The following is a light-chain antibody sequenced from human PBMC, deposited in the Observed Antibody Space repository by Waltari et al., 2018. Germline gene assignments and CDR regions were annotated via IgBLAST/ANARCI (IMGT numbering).Light chain of an antibody. CDR1: STAVGGYTC. CDR3: SSYTSSSTLV. CDR2: EVS. V-gene: IGLV2-14*01. Sequence: QSALTQPASVSGSPGQSITITCTGTSTAVGGYTCVYFYQQHQGKAPKLIIYEVSNRPSGVSNRFSCSKSGNTSSLTISGLQAEDEADYYCSSYTSSSTLVFGGGTKLTVL. J-gene: IGLJ2*01.